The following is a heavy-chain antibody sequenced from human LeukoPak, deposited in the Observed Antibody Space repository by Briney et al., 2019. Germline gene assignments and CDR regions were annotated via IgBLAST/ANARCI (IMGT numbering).Heavy chain of an antibody. Sequence: SQTLSLTCTVSGGSIDSGDYYWTWIRQHPGKGLEWIGYIYYSGSTFYNPSLKSRVTISVDTSKNQFSLKLNSVTAADTAVYFCARDIYMDGMDVWGKGTTVTVSS. CDR3: ARDIYMDGMDV. CDR2: IYYSGST. V-gene: IGHV4-31*03. CDR1: GGSIDSGDYY. J-gene: IGHJ6*04. D-gene: IGHD2-2*02.